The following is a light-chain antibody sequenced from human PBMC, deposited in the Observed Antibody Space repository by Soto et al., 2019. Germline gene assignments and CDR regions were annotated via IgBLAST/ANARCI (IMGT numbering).Light chain of an antibody. V-gene: IGLV2-14*01. CDR2: DVS. J-gene: IGLJ2*01. CDR1: SSDVGGYNY. Sequence: QSALTQPASVSGSPGQSINISCTGTSSDVGGYNYVSWYQQHPGKAPKLMIYDVSNRPSGVSNRFYGSKSGNTASLTISGLQADDEAEYYCSSYTSSSTLVVFGGGTKLTVL. CDR3: SSYTSSSTLVV.